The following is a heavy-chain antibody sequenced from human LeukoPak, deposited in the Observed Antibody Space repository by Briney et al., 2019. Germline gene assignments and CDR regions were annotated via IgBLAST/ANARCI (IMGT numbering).Heavy chain of an antibody. CDR1: AYSISSNNW. CDR3: TRKTGGSSDFY. CDR2: IFHSGST. V-gene: IGHV4-28*01. D-gene: IGHD3-16*01. J-gene: IGHJ4*02. Sequence: SETPSLTCAVSAYSISSNNWWGWIRQPPGKGLEWIGYIFHSGSTYYNPSLKSRVTMSVDTSKNQFSLRLSSVTAVDTAVYHCTRKTGGSSDFYWGQGTLVTVSS.